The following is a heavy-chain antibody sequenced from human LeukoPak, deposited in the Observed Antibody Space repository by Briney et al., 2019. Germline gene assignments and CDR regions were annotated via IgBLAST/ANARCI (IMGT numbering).Heavy chain of an antibody. Sequence: GGSLRLSCAASGFTFSSYSMNLVRQAPGKGLEWVSSISSSSSYIYYADSVKGRFTISRDNAKNSLYLQMSSLRAEDTAVYYCARALGVYSSGWYGGYWGQGTLVTVSS. CDR1: GFTFSSYS. V-gene: IGHV3-21*01. CDR2: ISSSSSYI. CDR3: ARALGVYSSGWYGGY. D-gene: IGHD6-19*01. J-gene: IGHJ4*02.